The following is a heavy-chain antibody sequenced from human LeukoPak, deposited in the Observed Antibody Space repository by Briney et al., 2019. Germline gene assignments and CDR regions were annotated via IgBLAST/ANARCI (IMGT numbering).Heavy chain of an antibody. V-gene: IGHV4-39*01. CDR3: ARHVLAFDI. D-gene: IGHD3-10*02. CDR1: GGSISSSSYY. Sequence: SETLSLTCTVSGGSISSSSYYWGWIRQPPGKGLEWIGEINHSGSTNYNPSLKSRVTISVDTSKNQFSLKLSSVTAADTAVYYCARHVLAFDIWGQGTMVTVSS. CDR2: INHSGST. J-gene: IGHJ3*02.